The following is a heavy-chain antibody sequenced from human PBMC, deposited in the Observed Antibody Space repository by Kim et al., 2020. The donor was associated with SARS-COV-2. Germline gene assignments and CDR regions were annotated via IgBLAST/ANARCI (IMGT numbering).Heavy chain of an antibody. Sequence: KTYSPSLKSRLTITKDTSKNQVVLSMTNMDPVDTATYYCAHLPGHGYNFDYWGQGTLVTVSS. D-gene: IGHD5-12*01. V-gene: IGHV2-5*01. CDR2: K. CDR3: AHLPGHGYNFDY. J-gene: IGHJ4*02.